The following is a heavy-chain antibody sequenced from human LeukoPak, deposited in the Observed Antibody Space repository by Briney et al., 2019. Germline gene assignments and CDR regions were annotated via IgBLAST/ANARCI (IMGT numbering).Heavy chain of an antibody. D-gene: IGHD6-19*01. V-gene: IGHV4-39*07. CDR1: GGSISSDNYY. CDR3: ARGTGWYWAFDI. J-gene: IGHJ3*02. CDR2: IYYSGST. Sequence: SETLSLTCTVSGGSISSDNYYWGWGRQPPGKGVEWIGSIYYSGSTYYNPSLKSRVTISVDTSKNQFSLKLSSVTAADTAVYYCARGTGWYWAFDIWGQGTMVTVSS.